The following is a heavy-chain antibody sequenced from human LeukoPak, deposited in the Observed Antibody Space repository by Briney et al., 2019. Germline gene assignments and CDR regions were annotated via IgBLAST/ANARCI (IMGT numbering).Heavy chain of an antibody. Sequence: SVKVSCKASGGTFSSYAISWVRQAPGQGLEWMGGIIPIFGTANYAQKFQGRVTITADESTSTAYMELSSLRSEDMAVYYCARGPELAAAGTGFDYWGQGTLVTVSS. CDR2: IIPIFGTA. V-gene: IGHV1-69*13. CDR1: GGTFSSYA. J-gene: IGHJ4*02. D-gene: IGHD6-13*01. CDR3: ARGPELAAAGTGFDY.